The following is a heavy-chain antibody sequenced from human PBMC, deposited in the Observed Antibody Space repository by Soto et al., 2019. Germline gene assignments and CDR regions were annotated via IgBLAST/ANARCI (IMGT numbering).Heavy chain of an antibody. V-gene: IGHV4-59*01. J-gene: IGHJ5*02. CDR3: ARDLTISSTDGPLDP. Sequence: SETLSLTCTVSGGSMSRYYWTWIRQPPGKGLEWIGNIHYTGSTNYNPSLRSRVTILLGTSTSQFSLKVSSVTAADTAVYYCARDLTISSTDGPLDPWGHGTLVTVSS. CDR2: IHYTGST. CDR1: GGSMSRYY. D-gene: IGHD1-1*01.